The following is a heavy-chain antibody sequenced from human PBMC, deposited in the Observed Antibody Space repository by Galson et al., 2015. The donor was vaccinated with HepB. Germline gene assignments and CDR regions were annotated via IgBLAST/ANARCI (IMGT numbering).Heavy chain of an antibody. CDR2: ISYDGSNK. CDR3: ARVQSLDDWLLYPALDY. D-gene: IGHD3-9*01. V-gene: IGHV3-30-3*01. J-gene: IGHJ4*02. CDR1: GFTFSSYA. Sequence: SLRLSCAASGFTFSSYAMHWVRQAPGKGLEWVAVISYDGSNKYYADSVKGRFTISRDNSKNTLYLQMNSLRAEDTAVYYCARVQSLDDWLLYPALDYWGQGTLVTVSS.